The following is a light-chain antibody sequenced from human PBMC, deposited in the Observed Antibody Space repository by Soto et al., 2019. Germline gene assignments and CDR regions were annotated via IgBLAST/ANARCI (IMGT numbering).Light chain of an antibody. CDR1: SSNIGSNT. CDR3: AAWDGSLNGYV. V-gene: IGLV1-44*01. J-gene: IGLJ1*01. Sequence: QLVLTQPPSASGTPGQRVTISCSGSSSNIGSNTVNWYQQLPGTAPKLLIYSNDQRPSWVPDRFSGSKSGTSASLAISGLQSEDEADYYCAAWDGSLNGYVFGTGTKLTVL. CDR2: SND.